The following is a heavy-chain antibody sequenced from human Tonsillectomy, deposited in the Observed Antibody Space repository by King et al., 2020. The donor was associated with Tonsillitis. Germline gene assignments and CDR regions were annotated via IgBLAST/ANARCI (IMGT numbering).Heavy chain of an antibody. V-gene: IGHV4-34*01. J-gene: IGHJ3*02. D-gene: IGHD2-21*01. CDR2: INHSGST. Sequence: VQLQQWGAGLLKPSETLSLPCAVYGGSFSGYYWSWIRQPPGKGLEWIGEINHSGSTNYNPSLKSRVTISVDTSKNQFSLNLSSVTAADTAVYYCARGPNVGIGVVLADAFDIWGQGTMVTVSS. CDR1: GGSFSGYY. CDR3: ARGPNVGIGVVLADAFDI.